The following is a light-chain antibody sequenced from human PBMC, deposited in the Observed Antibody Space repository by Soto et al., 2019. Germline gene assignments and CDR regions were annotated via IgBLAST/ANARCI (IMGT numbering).Light chain of an antibody. CDR1: TSDVGGYNY. Sequence: QSALTQPASVSGSPGQSITISCTGTTSDVGGYNYVSWYQQHPGKAPKLMIYDVSNWPSGIPSRFSGSKSGNTASLTISGLQAEDEADYYCSPYSGSSFVLFGGGTKLTVL. V-gene: IGLV2-14*01. CDR3: SPYSGSSFVL. J-gene: IGLJ2*01. CDR2: DVS.